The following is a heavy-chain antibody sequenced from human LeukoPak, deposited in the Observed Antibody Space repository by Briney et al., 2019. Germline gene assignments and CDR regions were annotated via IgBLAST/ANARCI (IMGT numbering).Heavy chain of an antibody. Sequence: GGSLRLSCAASGFTFSSHWMHWVSRAPGKGLVWVSRIKTDGSRTTYADSVKGRFTISRDNAKNTLYLQMNSLRAEDTAVYYCAREGYNDSGWYFDLWGRGTLVTVSS. CDR2: IKTDGSRT. CDR3: AREGYNDSGWYFDL. D-gene: IGHD5-24*01. J-gene: IGHJ2*01. CDR1: GFTFSSHW. V-gene: IGHV3-74*01.